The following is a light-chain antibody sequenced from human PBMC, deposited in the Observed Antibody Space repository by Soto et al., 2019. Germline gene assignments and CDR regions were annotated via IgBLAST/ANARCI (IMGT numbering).Light chain of an antibody. CDR3: QQRSNWPPEVT. CDR2: DAS. J-gene: IGKJ3*01. Sequence: EIVLTQSPDTLSLSPGERATLSCRASQSVRSSLAWYQQKPGQAPRLLIYDASNRATGIPARFSGSGSGTAFTLTISSLEPEDCAVYYCQQRSNWPPEVTFGPGTKVDIK. CDR1: QSVRSS. V-gene: IGKV3-11*01.